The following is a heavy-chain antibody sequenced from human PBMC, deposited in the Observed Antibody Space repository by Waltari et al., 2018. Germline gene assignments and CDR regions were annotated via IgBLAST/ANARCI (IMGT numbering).Heavy chain of an antibody. D-gene: IGHD5-12*01. V-gene: IGHV3-53*01. CDR2: LYAGGST. CDR1: GSPVINYY. Sequence: ELQLVESGGGLIQLGGSLSLSCAASGSPVINYYMCGVRQAPGKGLKWVSVLYAGGSTYYEDSVKGRFTISRDNSKNTLYLQMNSLGDEDTAVYFCARAGLGSPSQWLQLLDSWGQGTLVTVSS. CDR3: ARAGLGSPSQWLQLLDS. J-gene: IGHJ4*02.